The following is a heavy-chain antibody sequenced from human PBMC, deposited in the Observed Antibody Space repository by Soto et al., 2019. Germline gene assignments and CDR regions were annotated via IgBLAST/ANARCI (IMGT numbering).Heavy chain of an antibody. Sequence: QVQLVQSGAEVKKPGSSVKVSCKASGGTFSSYAISWVRQAPGQGLEWMGGIIPIFGTANYAQKFQGRVTITADESTSTAYMELSSLSSEDTAVYYCAREGVSYYDSSGYCLDYWGQGTLVTVSS. V-gene: IGHV1-69*01. CDR3: AREGVSYYDSSGYCLDY. CDR1: GGTFSSYA. D-gene: IGHD3-22*01. J-gene: IGHJ4*02. CDR2: IIPIFGTA.